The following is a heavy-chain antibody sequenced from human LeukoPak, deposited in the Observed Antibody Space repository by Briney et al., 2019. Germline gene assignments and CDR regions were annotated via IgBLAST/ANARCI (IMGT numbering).Heavy chain of an antibody. J-gene: IGHJ3*02. Sequence: GGSLRLSCAASGFTFSSYTMNWVRQAPGKGLKWVSTIGGSGVSTYYADSVKGRFSISRDNSKNTLYLQMNSLRAEDTALYYCATHLSDAFDIWGQGTMVTVSS. D-gene: IGHD3-3*02. CDR2: IGGSGVST. V-gene: IGHV3-23*01. CDR1: GFTFSSYT. CDR3: ATHLSDAFDI.